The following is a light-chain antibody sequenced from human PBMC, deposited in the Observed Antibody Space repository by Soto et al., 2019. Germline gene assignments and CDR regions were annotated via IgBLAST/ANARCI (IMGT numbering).Light chain of an antibody. V-gene: IGKV3-20*01. CDR2: GAS. CDR1: QSVSSN. CDR3: QQYGSSPWT. Sequence: EIVMTQSPATQSVSPGERATLSCRASQSVSSNLAWYQQKPGQAPRLLIYGASSRATGIPDRFSGSGSGTDFTLSISRLEPEDFAVYYCQQYGSSPWTFGQGTKVDIK. J-gene: IGKJ1*01.